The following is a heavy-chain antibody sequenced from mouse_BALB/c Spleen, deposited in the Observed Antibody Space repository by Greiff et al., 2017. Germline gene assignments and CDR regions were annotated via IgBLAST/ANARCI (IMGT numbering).Heavy chain of an antibody. V-gene: IGHV14-3*02. Sequence: EVQLQQSGAELVKPGASVKLSCTASGFNIKDTYMHWVKQRPEQGLEWIGRIDPANGNTIYDPKFQGKASITADTSSNTAYLQLSSLTSEDTAVYYCASEEDSSGLFAYWGQGTLVTVSA. CDR2: IDPANGNT. J-gene: IGHJ3*01. D-gene: IGHD3-2*01. CDR3: ASEEDSSGLFAY. CDR1: GFNIKDTY.